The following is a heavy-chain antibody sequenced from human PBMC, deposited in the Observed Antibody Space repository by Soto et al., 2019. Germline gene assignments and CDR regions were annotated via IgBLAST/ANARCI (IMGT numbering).Heavy chain of an antibody. D-gene: IGHD3-22*01. J-gene: IGHJ4*02. CDR3: ARAPMVLTRSYFDS. CDR1: DGSISNFY. V-gene: IGHV4-59*01. Sequence: LSLTCTVSDGSISNFYRSWIRQPPGKGLEWIGYISSSGNTNYNPSLKSRVSISVDTSKNQFSLNLTSVTAADTAVYYCARAPMVLTRSYFDSWGRGTPVTVSS. CDR2: ISSSGNT.